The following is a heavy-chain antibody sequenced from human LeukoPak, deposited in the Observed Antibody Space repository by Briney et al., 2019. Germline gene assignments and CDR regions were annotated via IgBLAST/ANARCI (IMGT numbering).Heavy chain of an antibody. CDR1: GFTFSSHG. J-gene: IGHJ4*02. V-gene: IGHV3-30*03. CDR3: ARDSSGCYTFDY. Sequence: GGSLRLSCAASGFTFSSHGMHWVRQAPGKGLEWVAVISYDGSAKYCADSVKGRFTISRDNSKNTVHLEMDSLRAEDTAVYYCARDSSGCYTFDYWGQGTLVTVSS. CDR2: ISYDGSAK. D-gene: IGHD3-22*01.